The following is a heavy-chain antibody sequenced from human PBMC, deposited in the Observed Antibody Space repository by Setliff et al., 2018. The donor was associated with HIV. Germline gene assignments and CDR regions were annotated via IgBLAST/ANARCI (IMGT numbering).Heavy chain of an antibody. V-gene: IGHV1-69*06. D-gene: IGHD3-3*01. CDR2: IIPIFGTA. CDR3: ARVFYSRGSGYYKGLDY. Sequence: SVKVSCKASGYTFTGHYMHWVRQAPGQGLEWMGGIIPIFGTANYAQKFEGRVTITADKSTSTAYMEVNSLRSEDTALYYCARVFYSRGSGYYKGLDYWGQGTLVTVSS. CDR1: GYTFTGHY. J-gene: IGHJ4*02.